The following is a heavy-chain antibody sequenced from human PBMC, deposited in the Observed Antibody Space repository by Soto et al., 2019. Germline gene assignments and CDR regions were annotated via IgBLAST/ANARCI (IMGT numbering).Heavy chain of an antibody. Sequence: PSETLSLTCTVSGGSISSYYWSWIRQPPGKGLEWIGYIYYSGSTNYNPSLKSRVTISVDTSKNQFSLKLSSVTAADTAVYYCAREAASYGYRDDAFDIWGPGGMVTVSS. D-gene: IGHD5-18*01. J-gene: IGHJ3*02. V-gene: IGHV4-59*01. CDR2: IYYSGST. CDR1: GGSISSYY. CDR3: AREAASYGYRDDAFDI.